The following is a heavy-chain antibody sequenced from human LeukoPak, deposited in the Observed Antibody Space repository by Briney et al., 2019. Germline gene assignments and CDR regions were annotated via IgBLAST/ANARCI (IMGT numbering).Heavy chain of an antibody. Sequence: GGSLRLSCAASGFTVSSNYMSWVRQAPGKGLEWVSVIYSGGSTYYADSVKGRFTISRDNSKNTLYLQMNSLRAEDTAVYYCARGHSSSYHYGMDVWGQGTTVTVSS. CDR2: IYSGGST. V-gene: IGHV3-66*01. CDR1: GFTVSSNY. CDR3: ARGHSSSYHYGMDV. J-gene: IGHJ6*02. D-gene: IGHD2-21*01.